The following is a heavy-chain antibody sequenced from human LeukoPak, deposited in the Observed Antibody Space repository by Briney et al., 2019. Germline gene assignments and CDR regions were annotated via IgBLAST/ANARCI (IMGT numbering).Heavy chain of an antibody. D-gene: IGHD6-6*01. J-gene: IGHJ4*02. Sequence: PGGSLRLSCAASGFTFSSYAMYWVRQAPGKGLEYVSAISSDGGSTYYANSVKGRFTISRDNSKNTLYLQMNSLRAEDTAVYYCAKKRALGEVEYSSSYFDYWGQGTLVTVSS. CDR2: ISSDGGST. CDR1: GFTFSSYA. V-gene: IGHV3-64*01. CDR3: AKKRALGEVEYSSSYFDY.